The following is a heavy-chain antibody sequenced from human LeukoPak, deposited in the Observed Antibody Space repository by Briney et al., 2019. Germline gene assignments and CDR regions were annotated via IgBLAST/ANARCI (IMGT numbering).Heavy chain of an antibody. V-gene: IGHV4-38-2*02. CDR2: IYHSGST. D-gene: IGHD1-26*01. J-gene: IGHJ3*02. CDR1: GYSISSGYY. Sequence: SETLSLTCTVSGYSISSGYYWGWIRQPPGKGLEWIGSIYHSGSTYYNPSLKSRVTISVDTSKNQFSLKLSSVTAADTAVYYCASTVGASDDAFDIWGQGTMVTVSS. CDR3: ASTVGASDDAFDI.